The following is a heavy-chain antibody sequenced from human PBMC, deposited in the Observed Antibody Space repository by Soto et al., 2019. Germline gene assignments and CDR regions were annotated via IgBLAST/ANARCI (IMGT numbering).Heavy chain of an antibody. D-gene: IGHD2-21*02. CDR2: IWYDGSNK. J-gene: IGHJ6*02. CDR1: GFTFSSYG. Sequence: QVQLVESGGGVVQSGRSLRLSCAASGFTFSSYGMHWVRQAPGKGLEWVAVIWYDGSNKYYADSVKGRFTISRDNSKNTLYLQMNSLRAEDTAVYYCAREYCGGDCLYYYYGMDVWGQGTTVTVSS. V-gene: IGHV3-33*01. CDR3: AREYCGGDCLYYYYGMDV.